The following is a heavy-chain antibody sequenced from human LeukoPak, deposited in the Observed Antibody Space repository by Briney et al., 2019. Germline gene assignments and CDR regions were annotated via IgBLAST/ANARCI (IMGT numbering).Heavy chain of an antibody. CDR2: INHSGST. Sequence: PSETLSLTCTVSGGSISSSSYYWSWIRQPPGKGLEWIGEINHSGSTNYNPSLKSRVTISVDTSKNQFSLKLSSVTAADTAVYYCARLGGSGSYREYNWFDPWGQGTLVTVSS. CDR3: ARLGGSGSYREYNWFDP. D-gene: IGHD3-10*01. CDR1: GGSISSSSYY. J-gene: IGHJ5*02. V-gene: IGHV4-39*07.